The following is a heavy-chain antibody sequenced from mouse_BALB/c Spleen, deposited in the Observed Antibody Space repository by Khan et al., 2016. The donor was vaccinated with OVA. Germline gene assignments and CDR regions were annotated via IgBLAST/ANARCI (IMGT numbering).Heavy chain of an antibody. CDR3: ARTARIKY. J-gene: IGHJ2*01. CDR1: GYSITSGYG. V-gene: IGHV3-2*02. D-gene: IGHD1-2*01. CDR2: ISYSGST. Sequence: EVQLQESGPGLVKPSQSLSLTCTVTGYSITSGYGWNWIRQFPGNKLEWMGYISYSGSTNYNPSLKSRISITRDTSKNPFFLQLNSVTTEDTATYYCARTARIKYWGQGPTLTVSS.